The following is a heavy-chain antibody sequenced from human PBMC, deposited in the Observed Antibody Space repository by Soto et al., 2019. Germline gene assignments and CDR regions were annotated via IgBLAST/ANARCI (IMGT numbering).Heavy chain of an antibody. V-gene: IGHV1-2*02. D-gene: IGHD3-16*01. Sequence: AAVQVSCKASGYTFTDYTIHWVRQAPGQGLEWLGWINPKSGGTNSAQHFQGRVTMARDTSINTAHMELSRLRSDDTAVYYCARKADTYVSTSRDGYYAFDGWGHGTTVTVYS. CDR2: INPKSGGT. CDR3: ARKADTYVSTSRDGYYAFDG. J-gene: IGHJ6*02. CDR1: GYTFTDYT.